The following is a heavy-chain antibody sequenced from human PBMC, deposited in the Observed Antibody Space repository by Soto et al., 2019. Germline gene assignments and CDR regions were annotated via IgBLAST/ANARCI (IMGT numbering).Heavy chain of an antibody. CDR1: GGSVSSSSYY. V-gene: IGHV4-39*07. Sequence: SETLSLTCTVSGGSVSSSSYYWGWIRQPPGKGLEWIGSIYYSGSTYYNPSLKSRVTISVDTSKNQFSLKVRSVTAADTAVYYCARALRGDYWGRGTLVTVSS. J-gene: IGHJ4*02. CDR2: IYYSGST. D-gene: IGHD3-10*01. CDR3: ARALRGDY.